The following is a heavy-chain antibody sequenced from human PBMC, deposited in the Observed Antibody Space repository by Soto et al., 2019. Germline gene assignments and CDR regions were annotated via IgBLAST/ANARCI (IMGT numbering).Heavy chain of an antibody. J-gene: IGHJ4*02. CDR1: GHSFPNYW. Sequence: EVQLVQSGAEVKKPGESLRISCKGSGHSFPNYWISWVRQMPGKGLEWMGRIEPIDSYTNYSPSFQGHVTISVDKSINTAYLQSSSLKASDTAMYYCARQSSSGYQEDWGQGTLVTVSS. D-gene: IGHD5-12*01. V-gene: IGHV5-10-1*01. CDR2: IEPIDSYT. CDR3: ARQSSSGYQED.